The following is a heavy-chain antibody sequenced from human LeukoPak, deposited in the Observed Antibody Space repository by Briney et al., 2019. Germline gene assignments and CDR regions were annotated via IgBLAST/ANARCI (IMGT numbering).Heavy chain of an antibody. J-gene: IGHJ4*02. V-gene: IGHV3-66*01. D-gene: IGHD3-16*01. CDR1: GFTFSNYG. Sequence: GRSLRLSCAASGFTFSNYGMHWVRQAPGKGLEWVSVMYADGSTYYADSVKGGFTISRDNSKNMLYLQMNSLRAEDTAVYYCASCTLGWGQGTLVTVSS. CDR3: ASCTLG. CDR2: MYADGST.